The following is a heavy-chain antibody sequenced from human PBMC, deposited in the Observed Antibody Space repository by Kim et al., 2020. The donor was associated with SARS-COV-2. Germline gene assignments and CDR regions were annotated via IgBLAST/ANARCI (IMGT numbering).Heavy chain of an antibody. D-gene: IGHD5-18*01. J-gene: IGHJ6*02. CDR1: GGSVSSGSYY. Sequence: SETLSLTCTVSGGSVSSGSYYWSWIRQPPGEGLEWIGYIYYSGSTNYNPSLKSRVTISVDTSKNQFSLKLSSVTAADTAVYYCAREVGGYSYGHYGMDVWGQGTTVTVSS. CDR3: AREVGGYSYGHYGMDV. CDR2: IYYSGST. V-gene: IGHV4-61*01.